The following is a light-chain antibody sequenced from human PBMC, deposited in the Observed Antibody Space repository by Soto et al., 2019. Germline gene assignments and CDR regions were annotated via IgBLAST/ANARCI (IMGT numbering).Light chain of an antibody. J-gene: IGLJ1*01. CDR1: SGDIGSYNR. V-gene: IGLV2-14*01. CDR3: SSYTNVNTRACV. CDR2: EVT. Sequence: QSVLTQPASVSGSPGQSITISCTGTSGDIGSYNRVSWYQQHPGKAPKLIIYEVTDRPSGVSNRFSGANSGNTASLTISRRQAEDEAEYYCSSYTNVNTRACVFGTGTKVTVL.